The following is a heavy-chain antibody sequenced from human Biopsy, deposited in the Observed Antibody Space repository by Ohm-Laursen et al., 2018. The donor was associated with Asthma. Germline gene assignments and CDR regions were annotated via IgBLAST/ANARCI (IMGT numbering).Heavy chain of an antibody. CDR1: GYTFTSYA. CDR3: ARTYYDFLTGQVNDAFDI. J-gene: IGHJ3*02. D-gene: IGHD3-9*01. V-gene: IGHV1-3*01. Sequence: ASVKVSCKASGYTFTSYAIHWVRQAPGQRLEWMGWINAGNGNTKYSQKFQGRVTITRDTSASTAYMELSSLRSEDTAVYYCARTYYDFLTGQVNDAFDIWGQGTMVPVSS. CDR2: INAGNGNT.